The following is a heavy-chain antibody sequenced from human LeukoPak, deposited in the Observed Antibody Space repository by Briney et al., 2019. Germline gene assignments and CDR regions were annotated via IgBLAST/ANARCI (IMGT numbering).Heavy chain of an antibody. CDR2: INHSGST. V-gene: IGHV4-39*01. CDR1: GGSISSSSYY. J-gene: IGHJ4*02. D-gene: IGHD1-1*01. CDR3: ATWRTAKTGFDY. Sequence: SEALSLTCTVSGGSISSSSYYWGWIRQPPGKGLEWIGEINHSGSTNYNPSLKSRVTISVDTSKNQFSLRLSSVTAADTAVYYCATWRTAKTGFDYWGQGTLVTVSS.